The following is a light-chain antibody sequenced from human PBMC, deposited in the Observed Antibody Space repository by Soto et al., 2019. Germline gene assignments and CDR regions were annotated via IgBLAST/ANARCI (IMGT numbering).Light chain of an antibody. J-gene: IGLJ1*01. Sequence: QSALTQPASVSGSPGQSIIISCTGTSSDVGGYNYVSWYQQHSGKAPKLMIYEVTNRPSGISNRFSGSKSGNTASLTISGLQAEDEADYYCSSYTSSNIPYVFGTGTKLTVL. CDR1: SSDVGGYNY. CDR2: EVT. CDR3: SSYTSSNIPYV. V-gene: IGLV2-14*01.